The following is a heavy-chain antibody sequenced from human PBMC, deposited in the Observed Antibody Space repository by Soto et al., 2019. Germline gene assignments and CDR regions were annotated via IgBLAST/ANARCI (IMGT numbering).Heavy chain of an antibody. J-gene: IGHJ4*02. V-gene: IGHV3-21*01. CDR3: ARDLSVYWFDY. CDR2: ISSSSSYI. CDR1: GFTFSSYI. D-gene: IGHD2-15*01. Sequence: GGSLRHSCAASGFTFSSYIMNWVRQAPGKGLEWVSSISSSSSYIYYADSVKGRFTISRDNAKNSLYLQMNSLRAEDTAVYYCARDLSVYWFDYWGQGTLVTVSS.